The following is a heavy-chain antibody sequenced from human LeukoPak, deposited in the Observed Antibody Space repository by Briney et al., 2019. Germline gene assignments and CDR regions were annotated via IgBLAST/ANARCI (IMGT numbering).Heavy chain of an antibody. J-gene: IGHJ6*02. CDR2: ISYDGSNK. V-gene: IGHV3-30*18. CDR1: GFTFNSFG. CDR3: AKEAGWWYYGSGSYPYYYGMDV. Sequence: GRSLRLSCAASGFTFNSFGMHWVRQAPGKGLEWVAVISYDGSNKYFADSVKGRFTISRDNSKNTLYLQMNSLRTEDMAVYYCAKEAGWWYYGSGSYPYYYGMDVWGQGTTVTVSS. D-gene: IGHD3-10*01.